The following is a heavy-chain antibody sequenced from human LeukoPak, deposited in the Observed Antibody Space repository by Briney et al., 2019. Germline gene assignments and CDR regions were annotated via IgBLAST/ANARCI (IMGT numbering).Heavy chain of an antibody. J-gene: IGHJ4*02. D-gene: IGHD5-12*01. CDR3: AMGAIVATIDY. V-gene: IGHV3-74*01. CDR1: GFTFSSYW. CDR2: ITTDGRIT. Sequence: GGSLRLSCAASGFTFSSYWMHWVRQAPGKGLVWVSRITTDGRITRYADSVKGRFTISRDNAKNTLYLQMNSLRVEDTAVYYCAMGAIVATIDYWGQGTLVTVSS.